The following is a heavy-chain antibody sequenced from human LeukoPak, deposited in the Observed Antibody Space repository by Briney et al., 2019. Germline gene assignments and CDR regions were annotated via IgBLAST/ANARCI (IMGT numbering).Heavy chain of an antibody. CDR3: ARDKARSDY. CDR1: GFIFSDHY. CDR2: ISSSSSYI. Sequence: PGGTLRLSCVASGFIFSDHYMDWVRQAPGKGLEWVSYISSSSSYIYYADSVKGRFTISRDNAKNSLYLQMNSLRAEDTAVYYCARDKARSDYWGQGTLVTVSS. V-gene: IGHV3-11*06. J-gene: IGHJ4*02.